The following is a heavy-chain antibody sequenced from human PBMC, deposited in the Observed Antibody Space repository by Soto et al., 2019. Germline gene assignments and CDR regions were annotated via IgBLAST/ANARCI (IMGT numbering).Heavy chain of an antibody. Sequence: SETLSLTCTVSGGSISSGGYYWSWIRQHPGKGLEWIGYIYYSGSTYYNPSLKSRVTISVDTSKNQFSLKLSSVTAADTAVYYCARGTRLRFLEWFPTFDYWGQGTLVTVSS. V-gene: IGHV4-31*03. J-gene: IGHJ4*02. D-gene: IGHD3-3*01. CDR2: IYYSGST. CDR1: GGSISSGGYY. CDR3: ARGTRLRFLEWFPTFDY.